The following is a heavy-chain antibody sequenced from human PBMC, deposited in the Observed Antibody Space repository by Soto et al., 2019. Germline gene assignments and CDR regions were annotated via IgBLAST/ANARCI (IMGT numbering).Heavy chain of an antibody. CDR2: ISAYNGNT. CDR3: ARGASGLRLGELSSVRAEYYFDY. CDR1: GYTFTSYG. V-gene: IGHV1-18*01. Sequence: ASVKVSCKASGYTFTSYGISWVRQAPGQGLEWMGWISAYNGNTNYAQKFQGRVTITADESTSTAYMELSSLRSEDTAVYYCARGASGLRLGELSSVRAEYYFDYWGQGTLVTVSS. J-gene: IGHJ4*02. D-gene: IGHD3-16*02.